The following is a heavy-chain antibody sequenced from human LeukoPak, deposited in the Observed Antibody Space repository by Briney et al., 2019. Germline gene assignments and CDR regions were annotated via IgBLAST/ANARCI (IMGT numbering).Heavy chain of an antibody. J-gene: IGHJ3*01. CDR3: AKDLSGNYLFYAFNV. D-gene: IGHD1-26*01. CDR2: IWYDGSNK. CDR1: GFTFSSYG. V-gene: IGHV3-33*06. Sequence: GRSLRLSCAASGFTFSSYGMHWVRQAPGKGLEGVAGIWYDGSNKYYADAVKGRFTISKDNSKNSLYLQMNSLRAEDTAVYYCAKDLSGNYLFYAFNVWGQGTMVTVSS.